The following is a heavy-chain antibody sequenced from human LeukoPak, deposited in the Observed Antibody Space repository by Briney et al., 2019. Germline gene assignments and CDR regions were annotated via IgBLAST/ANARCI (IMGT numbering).Heavy chain of an antibody. CDR3: ARKSFSSSFWFDP. J-gene: IGHJ5*02. Sequence: GASVKVSCKASGGTFSSYAISWVRQAPGQGLEWMGGIIPIFGTANYAQKFQGRVTITADKSTSTAYMELSSLRSEDTAVYYCARKSFSSSFWFDPWGQGTLVTVSS. CDR1: GGTFSSYA. CDR2: IIPIFGTA. V-gene: IGHV1-69*06. D-gene: IGHD6-13*01.